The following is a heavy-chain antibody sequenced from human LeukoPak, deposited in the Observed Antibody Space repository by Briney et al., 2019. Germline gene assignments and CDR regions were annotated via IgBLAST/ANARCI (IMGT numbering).Heavy chain of an antibody. Sequence: SETLSLTCTVSGGSISSYYWSWIRQPPGKGLEWFGYIYYSGSTNYNPSLKSRVTISVDTSKNQFSLKLSSVTAADTAVYYCARDVTNSGYDSGDYWGQGTLVTVSS. CDR2: IYYSGST. CDR1: GGSISSYY. J-gene: IGHJ4*02. D-gene: IGHD5-12*01. V-gene: IGHV4-59*01. CDR3: ARDVTNSGYDSGDY.